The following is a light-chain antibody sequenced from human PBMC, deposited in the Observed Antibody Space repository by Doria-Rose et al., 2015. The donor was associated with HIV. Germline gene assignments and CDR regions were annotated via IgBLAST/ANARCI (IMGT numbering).Light chain of an antibody. J-gene: IGKJ5*01. CDR3: QQYYSTLIS. Sequence: AWYQQEPGQPPKLLLYWASTRESGVPDRSSGSGSGTDFTLTISSLQAEDVAVYYCQQYYSTLISFGQGTRLEIK. V-gene: IGKV4-1*01. CDR2: WAS.